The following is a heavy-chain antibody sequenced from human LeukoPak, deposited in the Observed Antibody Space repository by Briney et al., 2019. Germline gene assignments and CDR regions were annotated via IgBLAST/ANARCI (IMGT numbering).Heavy chain of an antibody. J-gene: IGHJ4*02. Sequence: GASVKVSCKASGYTFTGYYMHWVRQAPGQGLEWMGWINPNSGGTNYAQKFQGRVTMTRDTSISTAYMELTSLRSDDTALYYCARGREVAGTVSYWGQGSLVTVSS. V-gene: IGHV1-2*02. CDR3: ARGREVAGTVSY. CDR1: GYTFTGYY. CDR2: INPNSGGT. D-gene: IGHD6-19*01.